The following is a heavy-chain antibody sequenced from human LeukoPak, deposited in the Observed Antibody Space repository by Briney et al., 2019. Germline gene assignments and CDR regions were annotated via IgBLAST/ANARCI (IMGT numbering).Heavy chain of an antibody. D-gene: IGHD3-10*01. CDR2: IYSSGT. J-gene: IGHJ5*02. V-gene: IGHV4-4*07. Sequence: SETLSLTCTVSGGSISSYYLSWIRQPAGKGLECIGRIYSSGTNYNPSLKSRVTMSADTSRNQVSLTLSSVTAADTAVYYCARDSGTTGEVKFDPWGQGTLVTVSS. CDR3: ARDSGTTGEVKFDP. CDR1: GGSISSYY.